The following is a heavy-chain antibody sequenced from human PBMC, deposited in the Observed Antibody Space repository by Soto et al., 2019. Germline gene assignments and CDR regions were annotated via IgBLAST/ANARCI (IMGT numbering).Heavy chain of an antibody. Sequence: QITLKESGPTLVKPTQTLTLTCTFSGFSLSTYGAGVNWVRQPPGKALEWLALIYWDDDKRYSSSLKNRLTIMKDTSKNQVVIIMTNTDPADTATYYCAPRQRLGGGSYCDKGLDVWGQGTTVTVSS. CDR2: IYWDDDK. CDR1: GFSLSTYGAG. CDR3: APRQRLGGGSYCDKGLDV. V-gene: IGHV2-5*02. J-gene: IGHJ6*02. D-gene: IGHD3-22*01.